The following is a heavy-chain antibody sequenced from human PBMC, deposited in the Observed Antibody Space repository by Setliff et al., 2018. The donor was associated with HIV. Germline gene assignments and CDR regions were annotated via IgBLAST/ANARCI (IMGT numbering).Heavy chain of an antibody. CDR1: GFAFDDYH. Sequence: GGSLRLSCAASGFAFDDYHMHWVRQGPGKGLQWVAGISWNSGVIEYAGSVKGRFTVSRDNVKNSLTLHMTSLRVDDSAVYYCANNWNCADWGPGTLVTVSS. D-gene: IGHD1-1*01. J-gene: IGHJ4*02. CDR3: ANNWNCAD. CDR2: ISWNSGVI. V-gene: IGHV3-9*01.